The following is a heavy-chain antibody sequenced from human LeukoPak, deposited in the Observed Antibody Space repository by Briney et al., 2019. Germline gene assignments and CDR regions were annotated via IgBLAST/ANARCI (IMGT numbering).Heavy chain of an antibody. D-gene: IGHD6-13*01. Sequence: GGSLRLSCAASGFTFSNYAINRVRQSPGKGLQWVSAISGSGGSTYYADSVKGRFTISRDNSKTTLYLEMNSLRAEDTAVYYCAKGTISMSGTSLDYWGQGTLVTVSS. V-gene: IGHV3-23*01. CDR1: GFTFSNYA. J-gene: IGHJ4*02. CDR2: ISGSGGST. CDR3: AKGTISMSGTSLDY.